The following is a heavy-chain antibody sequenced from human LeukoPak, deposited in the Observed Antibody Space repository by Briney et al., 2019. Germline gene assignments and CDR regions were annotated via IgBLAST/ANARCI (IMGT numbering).Heavy chain of an antibody. CDR3: ARDSSPMPTIFGVVIIASGLAY. Sequence: ASVKVSCKASGYTFTGYYMHWVRQAPGQGLEWMGWINPNSGGTNYAQKFQGRVTMTRDTSISTAYMELSRLRSGDTAVYYCARDSSPMPTIFGVVIIASGLAYWGQGTLVTVSS. J-gene: IGHJ4*02. D-gene: IGHD3-3*01. CDR1: GYTFTGYY. CDR2: INPNSGGT. V-gene: IGHV1-2*02.